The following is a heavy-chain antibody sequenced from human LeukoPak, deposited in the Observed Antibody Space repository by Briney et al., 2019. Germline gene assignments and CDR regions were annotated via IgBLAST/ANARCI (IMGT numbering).Heavy chain of an antibody. J-gene: IGHJ4*02. D-gene: IGHD2-21*02. CDR1: GFPSRDYV. CDR3: AADSDWAFHY. Sequence: GGSLRLSCAASGFPSRDYVMSWVRQAPGKGLEWVSYINHNAELIYYADSVKGRFTISRDNGKNSLYLQMNSLRDEDTAVYYCAADSDWAFHYWGQGTRVTVSS. CDR2: INHNAELI. V-gene: IGHV3-48*02.